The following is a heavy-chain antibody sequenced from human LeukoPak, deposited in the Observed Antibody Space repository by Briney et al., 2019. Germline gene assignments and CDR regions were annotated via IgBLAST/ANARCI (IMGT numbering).Heavy chain of an antibody. CDR3: AKDGSMSIAARRVYYYGMDV. Sequence: PGGSLRLSCAASGFTFSSYAMHWVRQAPGKGLEWVAVISYDGSNKYYADSVKGRFTISRDNSKNTLYLQINSLRAEDTAVYYCAKDGSMSIAARRVYYYGMDVWGQGTTVTVSS. D-gene: IGHD6-6*01. CDR2: ISYDGSNK. J-gene: IGHJ6*02. V-gene: IGHV3-30-3*01. CDR1: GFTFSSYA.